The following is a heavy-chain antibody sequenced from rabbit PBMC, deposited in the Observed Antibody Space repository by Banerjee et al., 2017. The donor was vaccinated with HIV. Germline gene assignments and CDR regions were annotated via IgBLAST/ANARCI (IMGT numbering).Heavy chain of an antibody. CDR2: IYAGSSGST. CDR3: ARGYYGSTYADDAPIYYFSL. Sequence: EESGGGLVKPGAPLTLSCQASGFSFSSSYYMCWVRQAPGKGLEWIACIYAGSSGSTYYASWAKGRFSISKTSSTTVTLQMTSLTAADTATYFCARGYYGSTYADDAPIYYFSLWGPGTLVTVS. J-gene: IGHJ4*01. V-gene: IGHV1S40*01. CDR1: GFSFSSSYY. D-gene: IGHD8-1*01.